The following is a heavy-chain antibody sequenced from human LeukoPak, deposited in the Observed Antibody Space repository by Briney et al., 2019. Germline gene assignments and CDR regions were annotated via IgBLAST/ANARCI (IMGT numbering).Heavy chain of an antibody. CDR2: INHSGST. D-gene: IGHD3-16*02. V-gene: IGHV4-34*01. CDR3: ARRYRGFFDY. CDR1: GGSFSAYY. Sequence: SETLSLTCAVSGGSFSAYYWTWVRQPPGKGLEWIGEINHSGSTNYNPSLKSRVTISVDTSKRQFSLKVNSVTAADTAVYYCARRYRGFFDYWGQGILVTVSS. J-gene: IGHJ4*02.